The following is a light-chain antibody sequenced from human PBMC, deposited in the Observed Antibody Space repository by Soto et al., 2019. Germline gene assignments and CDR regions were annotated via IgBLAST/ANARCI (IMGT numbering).Light chain of an antibody. Sequence: QSVLTQPRSVSGSPGQSVTISCTGTSSDVGGYNYVSWYQQHPDKAPKLMVYDVSKRPSGVPDRFSGSKSGNTAPLTISGLQAEDEADYYCCSYAGSYTLVFGGGTKLTVL. V-gene: IGLV2-11*01. CDR2: DVS. CDR3: CSYAGSYTLV. CDR1: SSDVGGYNY. J-gene: IGLJ2*01.